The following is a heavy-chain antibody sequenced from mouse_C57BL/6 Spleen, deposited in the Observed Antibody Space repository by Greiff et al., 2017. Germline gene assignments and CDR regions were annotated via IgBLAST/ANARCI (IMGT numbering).Heavy chain of an antibody. Sequence: QVQQQSGAELVRPGASVTLSCKASGYTFTDYEMHWVKQTPVHGLEWIGAIDPETGGTAYNQKFKGKAILTADKSSSTAYMELRSLTSEDSAVYYCTRSAYYYGSSYEFAYWGQGTLVTVSA. D-gene: IGHD1-1*01. J-gene: IGHJ3*01. V-gene: IGHV1-15*01. CDR1: GYTFTDYE. CDR3: TRSAYYYGSSYEFAY. CDR2: IDPETGGT.